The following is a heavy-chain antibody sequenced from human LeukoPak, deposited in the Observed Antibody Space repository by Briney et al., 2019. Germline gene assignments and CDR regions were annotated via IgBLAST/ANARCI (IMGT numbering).Heavy chain of an antibody. D-gene: IGHD3-3*01. CDR2: ISGSGGST. Sequence: GGSLRLSCAASGFTFSSYAMSWVRQAPGKGLEWVSAISGSGGSTYYADSVKGRFTISRDNSKNTLYLQMNSLRAEDTAVYYCAKAPPRDFWSGYPFDYWGQGTLVTVSS. CDR1: GFTFSSYA. V-gene: IGHV3-23*01. CDR3: AKAPPRDFWSGYPFDY. J-gene: IGHJ4*02.